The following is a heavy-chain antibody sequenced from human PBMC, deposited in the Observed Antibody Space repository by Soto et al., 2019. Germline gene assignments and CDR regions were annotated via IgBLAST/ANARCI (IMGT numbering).Heavy chain of an antibody. CDR1: GGSISSYY. Sequence: SETLSLTCTVSGGSISSYYWSWIRQPPGKGLEWIGYIYYSGSTNYNPSLKSRVTISVDTSKNQFSLKLSSVTAADTAVYYCARDSTGYTLYYGMDVWGQGTTVTVSS. J-gene: IGHJ6*02. V-gene: IGHV4-59*01. CDR2: IYYSGST. CDR3: ARDSTGYTLYYGMDV. D-gene: IGHD3-9*01.